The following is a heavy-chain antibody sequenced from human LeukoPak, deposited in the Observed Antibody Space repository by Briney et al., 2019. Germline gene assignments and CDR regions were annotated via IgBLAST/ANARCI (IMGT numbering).Heavy chain of an antibody. CDR2: ISYDGSNK. CDR3: AREIVVEYYFDY. Sequence: GGSLRLSCAASEFTFSSYGMHWVRQAPGKGLEWVAVISYDGSNKYYADSVKGRFTIPRDNSKNTLYLQMNSPRAEDTAVYYCAREIVVEYYFDYWGQGTLVTVSS. D-gene: IGHD2-2*01. J-gene: IGHJ4*02. V-gene: IGHV3-30*03. CDR1: EFTFSSYG.